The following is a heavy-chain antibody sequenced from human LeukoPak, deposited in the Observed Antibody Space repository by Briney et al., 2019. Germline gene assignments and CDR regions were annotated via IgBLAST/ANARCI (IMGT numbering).Heavy chain of an antibody. Sequence: GRPLRLSCAATGFTFSSYAMHWVRQAPGKGLEWVAVISYDGSNKYYADSVKGRFTISRDNSKNTLYLQMNSLRAEDTAVYYCARDSTDDSWFDPWGQGTLVTVSS. V-gene: IGHV3-30-3*01. CDR2: ISYDGSNK. D-gene: IGHD2-2*01. J-gene: IGHJ5*02. CDR1: GFTFSSYA. CDR3: ARDSTDDSWFDP.